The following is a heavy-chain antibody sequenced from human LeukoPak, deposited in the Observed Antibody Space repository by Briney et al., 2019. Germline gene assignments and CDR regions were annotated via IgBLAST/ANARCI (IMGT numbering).Heavy chain of an antibody. CDR2: FDPGNGET. D-gene: IGHD2/OR15-2a*01. CDR1: GYSLTELS. CDR3: TGGTFYRLLDY. J-gene: IGHJ4*02. V-gene: IGHV1-24*01. Sequence: GASVKVSCKVSGYSLTELSMHWVRQAPGKGLEWMGGFDPGNGETIFTKNFQGRVTMTDDTSTDTAYMELSSLRAEDTAVYYSTGGTFYRLLDYWGQGTLGTVSS.